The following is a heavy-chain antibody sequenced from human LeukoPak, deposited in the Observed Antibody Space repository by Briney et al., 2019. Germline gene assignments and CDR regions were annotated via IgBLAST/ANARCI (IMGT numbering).Heavy chain of an antibody. CDR3: DM. Sequence: SETLPLTCTVSDASISGHYLTWIRQPPGKGLEWIGYISYIGSTNYNPSLKSRVTISVETSKNQFSLKLSSVTAADTAVNAFDMWGQGTMVTVSS. V-gene: IGHV4-59*11. CDR2: ISYIGST. J-gene: IGHJ3*02. CDR1: DASISGHY.